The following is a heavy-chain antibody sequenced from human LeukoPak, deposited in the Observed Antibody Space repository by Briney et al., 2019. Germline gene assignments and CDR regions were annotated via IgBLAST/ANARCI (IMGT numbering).Heavy chain of an antibody. J-gene: IGHJ4*02. CDR3: VRDFNWGFDY. CDR1: GDSVSGKSVS. D-gene: IGHD7-27*01. Sequence: SQTLSLTCAISGDSVSGKSVSWSWIRQSPSGGLEFLGRTRYRSTWMTFYSLSVQSRMTINADTSRNHVSLRLNSVTPEDTALYYCVRDFNWGFDYWGQGTLVTVSS. V-gene: IGHV6-1*01. CDR2: TRYRSTWMT.